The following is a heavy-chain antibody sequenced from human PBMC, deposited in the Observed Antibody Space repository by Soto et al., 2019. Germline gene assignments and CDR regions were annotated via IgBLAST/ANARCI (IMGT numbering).Heavy chain of an antibody. CDR3: ARIWKLELGYNYGMDV. D-gene: IGHD1-7*01. CDR1: GDSVSSNSAA. Sequence: PSQTLSLSCAISGDSVSSNSAAWNWIRQSPSRGLEWLGRTYYRSKWYNDYAVSVKSRITINPDTSKNQFSLQLNSVTPEDTAVYYCARIWKLELGYNYGMDVWGQGTTVTVSS. J-gene: IGHJ6*02. CDR2: TYYRSKWYN. V-gene: IGHV6-1*01.